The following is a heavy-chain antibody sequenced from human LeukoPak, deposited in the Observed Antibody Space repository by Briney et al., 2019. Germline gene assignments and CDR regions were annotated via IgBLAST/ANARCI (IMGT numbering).Heavy chain of an antibody. CDR2: IRYDGSNK. CDR1: GFTFSSYG. CDR3: AKDRLRLLWFGTTPFDY. J-gene: IGHJ4*02. V-gene: IGHV3-30*02. Sequence: PGGSLRLSCAASGFTFSSYGMHWVRQAPGKGLEWVAFIRYDGSNKYYADSVKGRFTISRDNSKNTLYLQMNSLRAEDTAVYYCAKDRLRLLWFGTTPFDYWGQGTLVTVSS. D-gene: IGHD3-10*01.